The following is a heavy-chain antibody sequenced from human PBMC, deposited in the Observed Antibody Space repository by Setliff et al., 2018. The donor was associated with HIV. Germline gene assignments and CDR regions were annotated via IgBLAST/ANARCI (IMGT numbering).Heavy chain of an antibody. CDR2: IYYSGST. J-gene: IGHJ4*02. CDR1: GGSISSSSYY. D-gene: IGHD3-3*01. CDR3: ARGDTIFGVVTTYYFDY. V-gene: IGHV4-39*01. Sequence: PSETLSLTCTVSGGSISSSSYYWGWIRQPPGKGLEWIGSIYYSGSTYYNPSLKSRVTISVDTSKNQFSLKLSSVTAADTAVYYCARGDTIFGVVTTYYFDYWGQGTLVTSPQ.